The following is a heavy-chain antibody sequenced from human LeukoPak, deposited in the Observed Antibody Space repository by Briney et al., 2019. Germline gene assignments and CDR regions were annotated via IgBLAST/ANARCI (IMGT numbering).Heavy chain of an antibody. J-gene: IGHJ4*02. D-gene: IGHD4-11*01. CDR1: KFNFSTHW. Sequence: GGSLRLSCAASKFNFSTHWMNWVRQTPGKGLEWVANIKQDGSEKYYVDSVKGRFTISRDNAKNSLYLQMNSLRAEDTAVYYXXXXITPDYSNYYFDYWGQGTLVTVSS. CDR3: XXXITPDYSNYYFDY. CDR2: IKQDGSEK. V-gene: IGHV3-7*01.